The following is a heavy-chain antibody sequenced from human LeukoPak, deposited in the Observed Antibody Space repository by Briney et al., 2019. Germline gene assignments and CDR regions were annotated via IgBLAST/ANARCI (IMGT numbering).Heavy chain of an antibody. CDR1: GITFSSYR. CDR2: ISSSSSYI. D-gene: IGHD1-26*01. CDR3: ARGEWELLY. J-gene: IGHJ4*02. V-gene: IGHV3-21*01. Sequence: GGSLRLSCAASGITFSSYRMNWVRQAPGKGLEWVSSISSSSSYIYYADSVKSRFTISRDNAKNSLYLQMNSLRAEDTAVYYCARGEWELLYWGQGTLVTVSS.